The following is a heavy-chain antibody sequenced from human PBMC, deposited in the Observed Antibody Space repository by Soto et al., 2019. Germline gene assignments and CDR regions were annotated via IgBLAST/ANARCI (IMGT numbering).Heavy chain of an antibody. J-gene: IGHJ4*02. CDR3: AKDRTVTPYYSDY. D-gene: IGHD4-17*01. Sequence: LRLSCASSGFTFSSYAMTWVRQAPGKGLEWVSGITGSGVTTFYADSVKGRFTISRDNSKNTLYLQMNGLRAEDTAEYFCAKDRTVTPYYSDYWGQGTLVTASS. V-gene: IGHV3-23*01. CDR1: GFTFSSYA. CDR2: ITGSGVTT.